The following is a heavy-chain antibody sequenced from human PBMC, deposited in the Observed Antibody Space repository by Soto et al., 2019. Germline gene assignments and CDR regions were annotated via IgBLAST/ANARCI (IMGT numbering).Heavy chain of an antibody. CDR2: IKQDGSEK. CDR1: GFTFSSYW. D-gene: IGHD3-9*01. V-gene: IGHV3-7*05. J-gene: IGHJ5*02. Sequence: EVQLVESGGGLVQPGGSLRLSCAASGFTFSSYWMSWVRQAPGKGLGWVANIKQDGSEKYYVDSVKGRFTISRDNAKNSLYLQMNSLRAEDTAVYYCARRYFDWLNNWFDPWGQGTLVTVSS. CDR3: ARRYFDWLNNWFDP.